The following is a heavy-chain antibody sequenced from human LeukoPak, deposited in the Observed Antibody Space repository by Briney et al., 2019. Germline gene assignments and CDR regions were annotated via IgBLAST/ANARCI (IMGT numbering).Heavy chain of an antibody. Sequence: PSETLSLTCTVSGGSISDYYWSWIRQPPGKGLEWIGSINYSGSTNYNPSLKSRVTISIDTSRNQFSVKLSSVTAADTAVYYCARDPDRVGPFDYWGQGTLVTVSS. CDR2: INYSGST. D-gene: IGHD1-26*01. CDR1: GGSISDYY. CDR3: ARDPDRVGPFDY. V-gene: IGHV4-59*12. J-gene: IGHJ4*02.